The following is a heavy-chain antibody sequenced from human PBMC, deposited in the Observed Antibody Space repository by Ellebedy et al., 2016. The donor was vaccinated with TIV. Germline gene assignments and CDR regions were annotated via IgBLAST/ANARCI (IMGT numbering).Heavy chain of an antibody. J-gene: IGHJ4*02. CDR1: DGSISNSDYY. V-gene: IGHV4-39*06. CDR3: ARGVGDY. CDR2: IYYSGST. Sequence: MPSETLSLTCTVSDGSISNSDYYWVWIRQPPGKGLEWIGRIYYSGSTYYNPSLKSRVTISLDTSRSQFPLRLSSVTAADTAVYYCARGVGDYWGQGTLVTVSS.